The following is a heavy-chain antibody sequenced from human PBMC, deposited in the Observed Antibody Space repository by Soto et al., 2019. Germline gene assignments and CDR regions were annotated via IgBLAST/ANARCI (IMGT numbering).Heavy chain of an antibody. V-gene: IGHV4-59*01. Sequence: SETLSLTCTVSGGSIRSYYWSWIRQPPGKGLGWIGYIYYSGSTNYNPSLKSRVTISVDTSKNQFSLKLSSVTAADTAVYYCARGNPSVWFGEPDFDYWGQGTLVTV. CDR3: ARGNPSVWFGEPDFDY. J-gene: IGHJ4*02. CDR2: IYYSGST. D-gene: IGHD3-10*01. CDR1: GGSIRSYY.